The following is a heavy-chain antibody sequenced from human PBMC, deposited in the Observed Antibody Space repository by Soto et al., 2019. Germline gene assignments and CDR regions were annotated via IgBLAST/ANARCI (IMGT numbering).Heavy chain of an antibody. CDR1: GGSISSGGYC. J-gene: IGHJ4*02. Sequence: SETLSLTCAVSGGSISSGGYCWSWIRQPPGKGLEWIGYIYYSGSTYYNPSLKSRITISVDTSKNQFSLKLSSVTAADTAVYYCVRGIGGYFHYWGQGSLVTVSS. D-gene: IGHD3-3*01. CDR3: VRGIGGYFHY. CDR2: IYYSGST. V-gene: IGHV4-30-2*05.